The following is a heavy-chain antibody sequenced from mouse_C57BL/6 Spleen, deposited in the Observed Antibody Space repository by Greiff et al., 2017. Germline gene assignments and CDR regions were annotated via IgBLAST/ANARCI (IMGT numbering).Heavy chain of an antibody. J-gene: IGHJ1*03. CDR2: IYPGNSDT. D-gene: IGHD1-1*01. CDR3: TRGYGSSWYFDV. CDR1: GYTFTSYW. V-gene: IGHV1-5*01. Sequence: EVMLVESGTVLARPGASVKMSCKTSGYTFTSYWMHWVKQRPGQGLEWIGAIYPGNSDTSYNQKFKGKAKLTAVTSASTAYMELSSLTNEDSAVYYCTRGYGSSWYFDVWGTGTTVTVSS.